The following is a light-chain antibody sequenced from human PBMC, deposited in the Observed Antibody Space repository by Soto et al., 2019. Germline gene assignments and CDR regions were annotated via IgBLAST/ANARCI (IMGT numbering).Light chain of an antibody. Sequence: EIVLTQSPATLSLSPGERATLSCRASQSVSGYFAWYQQKPGQAPRLLIYGASNRATGIPARFSGSGSGTDFTLTISSLEPEDFAVYYCLQRDSWPLTFGGGTKVEIK. CDR1: QSVSGY. CDR3: LQRDSWPLT. V-gene: IGKV3-11*01. J-gene: IGKJ4*01. CDR2: GAS.